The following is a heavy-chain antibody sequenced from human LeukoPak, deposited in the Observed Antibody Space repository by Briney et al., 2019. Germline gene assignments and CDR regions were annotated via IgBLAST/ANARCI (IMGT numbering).Heavy chain of an antibody. V-gene: IGHV4-59*01. Sequence: SETLSLTCTVSGGSISSYYWSWIRQPPGKGLEWIGHIYYSGSTNYNPSLKSRVTISVDTSKNQFSLKLSSVTAAGTAVYYCARVHPHYYYGMDVWGQGTTVTVSS. CDR1: GGSISSYY. J-gene: IGHJ6*02. CDR3: ARVHPHYYYGMDV. CDR2: IYYSGST.